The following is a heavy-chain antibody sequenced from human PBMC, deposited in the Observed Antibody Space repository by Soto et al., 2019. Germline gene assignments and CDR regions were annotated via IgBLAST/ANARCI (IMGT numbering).Heavy chain of an antibody. CDR2: IRGGGGRI. J-gene: IGHJ4*02. D-gene: IGHD2-2*01. V-gene: IGHV3-23*01. CDR1: GFTFSNYD. Sequence: EVQLLESGGGLVQPGGSLRLSCAASGFTFSNYDMSWVRQAPGKGLEGVSTIRGGGGRIYYADSVKGRFTISRDNSKNKLYMHMNSLRAEDTAVYYCAKRPASLVCFDYWGQGTLVTVSS. CDR3: AKRPASLVCFDY.